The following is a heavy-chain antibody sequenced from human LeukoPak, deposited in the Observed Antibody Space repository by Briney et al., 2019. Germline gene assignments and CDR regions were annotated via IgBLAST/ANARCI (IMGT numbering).Heavy chain of an antibody. Sequence: ASVKVSCKASGYTFTGYYMHWVRQAPGQGLEWMGWINPNSGGTNYAQKFQGRVTMTRDTSISTAYMELSRLRSDDTAVYYCARSTVTTPFYYFDYWGQGTLVTVSS. CDR3: ARSTVTTPFYYFDY. CDR1: GYTFTGYY. CDR2: INPNSGGT. D-gene: IGHD4-17*01. V-gene: IGHV1-2*02. J-gene: IGHJ4*02.